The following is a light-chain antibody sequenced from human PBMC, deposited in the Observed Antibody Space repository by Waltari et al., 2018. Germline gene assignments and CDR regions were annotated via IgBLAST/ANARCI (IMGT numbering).Light chain of an antibody. J-gene: IGKJ2*01. CDR2: AAS. CDR1: QSISSY. Sequence: DIQMTQSPSSLSASVGDRVTITCRASQSISSYLNWYQQKPGKAPKLLIYAASSLQSGVPSGFSGSGSGTDFTLTISSLQPEDFATYYCQQSYSTPPRTFGQGTKLEIK. V-gene: IGKV1-39*01. CDR3: QQSYSTPPRT.